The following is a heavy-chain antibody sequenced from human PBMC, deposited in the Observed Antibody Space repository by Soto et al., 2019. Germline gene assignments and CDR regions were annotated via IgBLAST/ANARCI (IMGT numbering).Heavy chain of an antibody. CDR3: ARKGVRSVASAGTAARSAFES. D-gene: IGHD6-13*01. Sequence: SLRLSCAASGFTFSSYGMHWVRQAPGKGLEWVAVIWYDGSNKYYADSVKGRFTISRDNSKNTLYLQMNSLRAEDTAVYYCARKGVRSVASAGTAARSAFESWGKGTMVTVAS. CDR2: IWYDGSNK. V-gene: IGHV3-33*01. CDR1: GFTFSSYG. J-gene: IGHJ3*02.